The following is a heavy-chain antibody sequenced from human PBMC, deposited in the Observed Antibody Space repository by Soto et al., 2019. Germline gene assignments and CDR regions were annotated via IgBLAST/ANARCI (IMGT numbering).Heavy chain of an antibody. CDR2: IIPMLGIT. V-gene: IGHV1-69*02. Sequence: QVQLVQSGAEVKKPGSSVMVSCKASGGTSSSYTIDWVRQAPGQGPEWMGRIIPMLGITNYAQSFQSRVTIIADKSTSTAYMELSSLTSEDTAVYYCARGPHCTSSTCYQYFDLWGHGTLVTVYS. J-gene: IGHJ2*01. CDR1: GGTSSSYT. D-gene: IGHD2-2*01. CDR3: ARGPHCTSSTCYQYFDL.